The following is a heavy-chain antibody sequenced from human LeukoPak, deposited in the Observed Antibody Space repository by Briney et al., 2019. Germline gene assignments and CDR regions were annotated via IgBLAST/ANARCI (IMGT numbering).Heavy chain of an antibody. V-gene: IGHV1-8*03. J-gene: IGHJ6*03. D-gene: IGHD6-13*01. CDR3: ARAPYSSSWTQYYYYYYYMDV. CDR2: MNPNSGNT. Sequence: ASVKVSCKASGYTFTSYDINWVRQATGQGLEWMGWMNPNSGNTGYAQRFQGRVTITRNTSISTAYMELSSLRSEDTAVYYCARAPYSSSWTQYYYYYYYMDVWGKGTTVTVSS. CDR1: GYTFTSYD.